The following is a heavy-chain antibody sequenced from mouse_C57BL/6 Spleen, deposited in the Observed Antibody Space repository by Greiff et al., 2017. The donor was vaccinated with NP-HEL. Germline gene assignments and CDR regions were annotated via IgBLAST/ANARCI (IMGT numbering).Heavy chain of an antibody. D-gene: IGHD1-1*01. CDR3: ARTLITTVAPGGYFDV. CDR2: IYPGDGDT. V-gene: IGHV1-82*01. J-gene: IGHJ1*03. CDR1: GYAFSSSW. Sequence: QVQLQQSGPELVKPGASVKISCKASGYAFSSSWMNWVKHRPGKGLEWIGRIYPGDGDTNYNGKFKGKATLTADKSSSTAYMQLSSLTSEDSAVYFCARTLITTVAPGGYFDVWATGTTVTVSS.